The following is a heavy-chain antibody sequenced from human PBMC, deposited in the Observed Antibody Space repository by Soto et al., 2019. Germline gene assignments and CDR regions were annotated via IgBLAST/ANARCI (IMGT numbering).Heavy chain of an antibody. Sequence: EVQLVESGGGLVQPGGSLRLSCAASAFTFSSSWMSWVRQAPGKGPEWVANIKQDGSEKYYVDSVKGRFTISRDNAKNSLYLQMNSLRAEDTAVYYCARPYGSGSYPLDYFDYWGQGTLVTVSS. CDR2: IKQDGSEK. D-gene: IGHD3-10*01. V-gene: IGHV3-7*01. CDR1: AFTFSSSW. J-gene: IGHJ4*02. CDR3: ARPYGSGSYPLDYFDY.